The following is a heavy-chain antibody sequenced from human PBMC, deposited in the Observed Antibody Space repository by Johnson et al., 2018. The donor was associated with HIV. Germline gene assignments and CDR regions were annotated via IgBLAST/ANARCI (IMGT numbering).Heavy chain of an antibody. V-gene: IGHV3-23*04. CDR1: GFTFSSNA. D-gene: IGHD3-22*01. CDR3: TTVADTSGYYPIKPFDDAFDL. CDR2: ISGSGGST. J-gene: IGHJ3*01. Sequence: VQLVESGGGVVQPGRSLRLSCAASGFTFSSNAMSWVRQAPGKGLEWVSGISGSGGSTYYADSVRGRFTISRDNAKNSLYLQMNSLKTEDTAVYYCTTVADTSGYYPIKPFDDAFDLWGQGAMVTVSS.